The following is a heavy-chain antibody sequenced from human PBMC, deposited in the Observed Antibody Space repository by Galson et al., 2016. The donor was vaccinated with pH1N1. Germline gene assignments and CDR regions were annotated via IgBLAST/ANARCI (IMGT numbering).Heavy chain of an antibody. Sequence: SVKVSCKASGYNFNVCYMHWVRQAPGQGLQWMGWIDPNSGTTYYAQKFQGRVTMTRDTSISTAYMELSRLTSDDTALYYCARILRTLVFDYWGQGTLVTVSS. V-gene: IGHV1-2*02. CDR1: GYNFNVCY. CDR3: ARILRTLVFDY. CDR2: IDPNSGTT. D-gene: IGHD3-9*01. J-gene: IGHJ4*02.